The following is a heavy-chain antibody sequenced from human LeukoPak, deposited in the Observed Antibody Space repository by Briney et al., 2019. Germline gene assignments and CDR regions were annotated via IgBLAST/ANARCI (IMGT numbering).Heavy chain of an antibody. CDR1: GFSVSRGHY. D-gene: IGHD1-26*01. V-gene: IGHV4-38-2*01. CDR3: ASGSLTRNAFDI. Sequence: SETLSLTCDVSGFSVSRGHYWGWIRQPPGKGLEWIGTIYHSGNTYYNPSLKSRLTISVDTSKNHFSLKLSSVTAADTAIYYCASGSLTRNAFDIWGQGTMVTVSS. J-gene: IGHJ3*02. CDR2: IYHSGNT.